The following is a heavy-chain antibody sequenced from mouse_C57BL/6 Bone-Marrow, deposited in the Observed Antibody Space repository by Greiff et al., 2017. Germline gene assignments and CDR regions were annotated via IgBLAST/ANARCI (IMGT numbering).Heavy chain of an antibody. V-gene: IGHV14-4*01. CDR2: IDPEIGDT. D-gene: IGHD2-3*01. Sequence: VQLQQSGAELVRPGASVKLSCTASGFNIKDDYIHWVKQRPEQGLEWIGWIDPEIGDTEYASKFQGKATITSDTSSNPAYLQLSSLTSEDTAVYDCSSFDGNYFDFWGQDTPHTVAS. J-gene: IGHJ2*01. CDR3: SSFDGNYFDF. CDR1: GFNIKDDY.